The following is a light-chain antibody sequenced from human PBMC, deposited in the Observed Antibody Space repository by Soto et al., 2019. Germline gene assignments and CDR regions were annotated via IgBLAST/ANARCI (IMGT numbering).Light chain of an antibody. V-gene: IGKV1-33*01. Sequence: DIQMTQSPSSLSASLGDRVTITCQASQDIRYYLNWYQQKTGQAHKLLIYDAYQLETGVKSRFSGSGSGTDFTFAIKSLQPEDIGTYYCKHYNSLPITFGQGTRLEIK. J-gene: IGKJ5*01. CDR2: DAY. CDR1: QDIRYY. CDR3: KHYNSLPIT.